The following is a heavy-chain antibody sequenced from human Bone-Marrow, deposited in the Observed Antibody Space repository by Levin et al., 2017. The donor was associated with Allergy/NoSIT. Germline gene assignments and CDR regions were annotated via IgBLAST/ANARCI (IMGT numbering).Heavy chain of an antibody. CDR1: GFTFNTYA. D-gene: IGHD6-19*01. CDR3: AKDLQQWLVKANYFDY. CDR2: ISGRGAST. J-gene: IGHJ4*02. V-gene: IGHV3-23*01. Sequence: PGGSLRLSCAGSGFTFNTYAMSWVRQAPGKGLEWVAGISGRGASTHYADSVKGRFTISRDNSKNTLYLQMNSLRAEDTALYYCAKDLQQWLVKANYFDYWGQGTLVTVSS.